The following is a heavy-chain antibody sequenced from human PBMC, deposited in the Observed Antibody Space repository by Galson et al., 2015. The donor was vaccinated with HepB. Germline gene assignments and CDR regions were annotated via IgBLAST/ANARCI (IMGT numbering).Heavy chain of an antibody. J-gene: IGHJ5*02. CDR3: ATSPVSGYNWFDP. V-gene: IGHV1-2*06. CDR1: GYTFTGYY. Sequence: SVKVSCKASGYTFTGYYMHWVRLAPGQGLEWMGRIKPNSGDTNYAQKFQGRVTMTRDTSSSTAYMELSRLRSDDTAVYYCATSPVSGYNWFDPWGQGTLVTVSS. CDR2: IKPNSGDT. D-gene: IGHD6-19*01.